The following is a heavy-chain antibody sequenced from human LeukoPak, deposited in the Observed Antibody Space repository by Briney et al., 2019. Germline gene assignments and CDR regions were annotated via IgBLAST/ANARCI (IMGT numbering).Heavy chain of an antibody. CDR1: GGSISSYY. J-gene: IGHJ4*02. CDR3: ARALYYYDSSGALPLK. D-gene: IGHD3-22*01. V-gene: IGHV4-59*01. Sequence: PSETLSLTCTVSGGSISSYYWSWIRQPPGEGLEWIGYIFYSGSTNYNPSLKGRVTISVDTSKNQFSLNLSSVTAADTAVYYCARALYYYDSSGALPLKWGQGTLVTVSS. CDR2: IFYSGST.